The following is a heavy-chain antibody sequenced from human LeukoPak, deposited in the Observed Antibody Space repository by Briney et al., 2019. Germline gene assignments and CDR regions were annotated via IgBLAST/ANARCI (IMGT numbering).Heavy chain of an antibody. J-gene: IGHJ4*02. V-gene: IGHV3-23*01. CDR3: ATSGTIFGVVIPYFDY. D-gene: IGHD3-3*01. CDR2: ISGSGGST. Sequence: GGSLRLSCAASGFTFSDYEMNWARQAPGKGLEWVSAISGSGGSTYYADSVKGRFTISRDNSKNTLYLKMNSLRAEDTAVYYCATSGTIFGVVIPYFDYWGQGTLVTVSS. CDR1: GFTFSDYE.